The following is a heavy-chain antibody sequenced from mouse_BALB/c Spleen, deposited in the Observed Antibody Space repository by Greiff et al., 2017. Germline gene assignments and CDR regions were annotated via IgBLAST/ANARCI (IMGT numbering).Heavy chain of an antibody. V-gene: IGHV1-43*01. CDR3: EREAIYYDISYYMDY. CDR2: VNPNNGGT. CDR1: GYSFTGYD. Sequence: VQLQQSGPDLVKPGASVKISCKASGYSFTGYDMHWVKQRPGKGLEWIGRVNPNNGGTSYNQKFKGKATITVDKSSSTAYMELSSLTSEDSAVYYCEREAIYYDISYYMDYWGQGTSVTVSS. D-gene: IGHD2-4*01. J-gene: IGHJ4*01.